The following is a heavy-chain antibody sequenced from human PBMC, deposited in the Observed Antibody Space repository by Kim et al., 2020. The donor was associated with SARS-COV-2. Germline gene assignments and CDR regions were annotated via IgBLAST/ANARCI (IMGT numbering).Heavy chain of an antibody. V-gene: IGHV3-30-3*01. D-gene: IGHD3-22*01. CDR2: ISYDGSNK. Sequence: GGSLRLSCAASGFTFSSYAMHWVRQAPGKGLEWVAVISYDGSNKYYADSVKGRFTISRDNSKNTLYLQMNSLRAEDTAVYYCARGRPRITVIVVVTRNVYDAFDIWARGTVVTLSS. CDR3: ARGRPRITVIVVVTRNVYDAFDI. J-gene: IGHJ3*02. CDR1: GFTFSSYA.